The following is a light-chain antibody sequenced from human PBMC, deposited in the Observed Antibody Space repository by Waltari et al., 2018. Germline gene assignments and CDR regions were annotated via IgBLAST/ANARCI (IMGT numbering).Light chain of an antibody. CDR3: MQALQTPYT. Sequence: EIVMTQSPLSLPVTPGEPASISFRSSQSLLHSNGFIYLDWFLQKPGQSPQLLIYLGSARASGVPDRFSVSGSGTDFTLEISRVEAEDVGVYYCMQALQTPYTFGQGTKLEIK. CDR1: QSLLHSNGFIY. J-gene: IGKJ2*01. CDR2: LGS. V-gene: IGKV2-28*01.